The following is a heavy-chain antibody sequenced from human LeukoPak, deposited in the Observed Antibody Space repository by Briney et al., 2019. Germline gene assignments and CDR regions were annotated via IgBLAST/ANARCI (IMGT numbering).Heavy chain of an antibody. CDR1: GGSISSSSYY. Sequence: PSETLSLTCTVSGGSISSSSYYWGWIRQPPGKGLEWIGSIYYSGSTYYNPSLKSRVTISVDTSKNQFSLKLSSVTAADTAVYYCARPRRVSSFDAFDIWGQGTMVTVSS. D-gene: IGHD5/OR15-5a*01. J-gene: IGHJ3*02. CDR3: ARPRRVSSFDAFDI. V-gene: IGHV4-39*07. CDR2: IYYSGST.